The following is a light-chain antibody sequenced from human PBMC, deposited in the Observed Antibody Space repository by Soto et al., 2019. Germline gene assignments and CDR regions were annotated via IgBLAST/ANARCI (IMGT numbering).Light chain of an antibody. V-gene: IGLV1-44*01. CDR2: SNN. CDR1: SSNIGSNT. CDR3: VAWDDSLNPLV. Sequence: QSVLTQPPSASGTPGQRITISCSGSSSNIGSNTINWYQQLPGTAPKLLIHSNNQRPSGVHDRTSGSKSGTSPSLAISGLQYEDEADYYCVAWDDSLNPLVFGAGNKVTV. J-gene: IGLJ2*01.